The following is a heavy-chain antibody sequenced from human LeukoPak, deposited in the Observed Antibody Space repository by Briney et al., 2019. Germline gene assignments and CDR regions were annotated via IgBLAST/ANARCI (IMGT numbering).Heavy chain of an antibody. Sequence: PSQTLSLTCAVSGGSISSGGYSWSWIRQPPGKGLEWIGYVYHSGSTYYNPSLKSRVTISVDRSKNQFSLKLSSVTAADTAVYYCARERTDCSGGSCYSRAWFDPWGQGTLVTVSS. CDR2: VYHSGST. V-gene: IGHV4-30-2*01. CDR1: GGSISSGGYS. D-gene: IGHD2-15*01. J-gene: IGHJ5*02. CDR3: ARERTDCSGGSCYSRAWFDP.